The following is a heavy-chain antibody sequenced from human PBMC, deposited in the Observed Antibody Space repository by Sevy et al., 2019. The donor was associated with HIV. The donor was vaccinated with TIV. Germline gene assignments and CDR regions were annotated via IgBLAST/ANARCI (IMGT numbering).Heavy chain of an antibody. Sequence: GGCLRLSCAASGFTFSSYWMTWVRQAPGKGLEWVVNIKEDGSEKFYVDSVKGRFNISRDNAKNSLYLQMNSLLAEDTAVYYCARPYRTDPFYYAGSGGYYYPSYFDSWGQGTLVTVSS. CDR3: ARPYRTDPFYYAGSGGYYYPSYFDS. CDR2: IKEDGSEK. J-gene: IGHJ4*02. V-gene: IGHV3-7*01. CDR1: GFTFSSYW. D-gene: IGHD3-22*01.